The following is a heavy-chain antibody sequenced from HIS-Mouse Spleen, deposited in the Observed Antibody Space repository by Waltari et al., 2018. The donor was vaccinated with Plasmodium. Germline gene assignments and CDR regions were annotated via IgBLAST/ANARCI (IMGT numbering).Heavy chain of an antibody. D-gene: IGHD5-12*01. Sequence: QVQLQQWGAGLLKPSETLSLTCAVYGGSLSGYYWSWIRQPPGKGLDWIGEINRSGSTNYNPSLKSRVTISVDTSKNQFSLKLSSVTAADTAVYYCARGPGDIVATTFDYWGQGTLVTVSS. J-gene: IGHJ4*02. V-gene: IGHV4-34*01. CDR1: GGSLSGYY. CDR3: ARGPGDIVATTFDY. CDR2: INRSGST.